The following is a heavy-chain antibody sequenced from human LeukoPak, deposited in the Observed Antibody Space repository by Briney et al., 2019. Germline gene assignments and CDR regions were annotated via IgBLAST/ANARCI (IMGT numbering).Heavy chain of an antibody. CDR2: IRSKANSYAT. Sequence: GGSLRLSCAASGFTFSGSAMHWVRQASGKGLEWVGRIRSKANSYATAYAASVKGRFTISRDDSKNTAYLQMNSLKTEDTAVYYCTRPQPYDYVWGSYDWFDYWGQGTLVTVSS. D-gene: IGHD3-16*01. J-gene: IGHJ4*02. V-gene: IGHV3-73*01. CDR3: TRPQPYDYVWGSYDWFDY. CDR1: GFTFSGSA.